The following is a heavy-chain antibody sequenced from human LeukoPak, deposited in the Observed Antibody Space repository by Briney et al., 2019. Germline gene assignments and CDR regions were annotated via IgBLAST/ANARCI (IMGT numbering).Heavy chain of an antibody. Sequence: PGGSLRLSCAASGFTFSSYAMSWVRQAPGEGLEWVSVISGYGGSTYYADSVKGRFTISRDNSKNTLYLQMNSLRAEDTAVYYCARNAYGAQTPSDVWGQGTTVTVSS. CDR1: GFTFSSYA. V-gene: IGHV3-23*01. CDR2: ISGYGGST. D-gene: IGHD4-17*01. J-gene: IGHJ6*02. CDR3: ARNAYGAQTPSDV.